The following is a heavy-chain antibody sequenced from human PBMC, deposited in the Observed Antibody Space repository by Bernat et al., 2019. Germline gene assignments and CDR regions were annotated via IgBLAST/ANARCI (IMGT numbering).Heavy chain of an antibody. CDR2: INAGNGHT. CDR3: ARDRAPRIEYGRSGSLDN. Sequence: QVQLVQSGAEGKKPGASVKVSCKASGYTFTSYAMHWVRQSPGQRLEWMGWINAGNGHTKYSQKFQGRVTITRDTSASTAYMELSSLRSEDKAVYYCARDRAPRIEYGRSGSLDNWGRGTLGTVSS. CDR1: GYTFTSYA. J-gene: IGHJ4*02. V-gene: IGHV1-3*01. D-gene: IGHD3-22*01.